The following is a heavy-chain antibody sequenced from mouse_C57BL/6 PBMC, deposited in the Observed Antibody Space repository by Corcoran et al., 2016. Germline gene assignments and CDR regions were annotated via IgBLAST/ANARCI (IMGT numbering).Heavy chain of an antibody. V-gene: IGHV9-3*01. CDR3: ARFLYGNYAYFDV. J-gene: IGHJ1*03. CDR1: GYTFTTSG. CDR2: INTYSGVP. Sequence: QIQLVQSGPELKKPGETVKISCKASGYTFTTSGMSWVKQAPGKGLKWMGWINTYSGVPTYADDFKGRFAFSLATSASTAYLQINNLKNEDTATYFCARFLYGNYAYFDVWGTGTTVTVSS. D-gene: IGHD2-1*01.